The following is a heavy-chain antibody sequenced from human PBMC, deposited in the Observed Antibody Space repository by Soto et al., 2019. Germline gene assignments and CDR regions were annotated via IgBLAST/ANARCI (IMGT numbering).Heavy chain of an antibody. D-gene: IGHD6-19*01. Sequence: SVNVSCRSSGGTFSSDAISWVRQAPGQGLEWMGGIIPIFGTANYAQKFQGRVTITADESTSTAYMELSSLRSEDTAVYYCARNIAVAGNNWFDPWGQGTLVTVSS. CDR3: ARNIAVAGNNWFDP. V-gene: IGHV1-69*01. CDR1: GGTFSSDA. CDR2: IIPIFGTA. J-gene: IGHJ5*02.